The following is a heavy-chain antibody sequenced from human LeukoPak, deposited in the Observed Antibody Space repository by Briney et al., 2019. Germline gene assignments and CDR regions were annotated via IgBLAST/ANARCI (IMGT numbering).Heavy chain of an antibody. CDR2: IKQDGSEK. J-gene: IGHJ4*02. CDR3: ARAHNYGETAFDY. CDR1: GFTFSSYW. D-gene: IGHD4-17*01. V-gene: IGHV3-7*01. Sequence: GGSLRLSCAASGFTFSSYWMSWVRQAPGKGLEWVANIKQDGSEKYYVDSVKGRFTISRDNAKNSLYLQMNSLRAEDTAVYYCARAHNYGETAFDYWGQGTLVTVSS.